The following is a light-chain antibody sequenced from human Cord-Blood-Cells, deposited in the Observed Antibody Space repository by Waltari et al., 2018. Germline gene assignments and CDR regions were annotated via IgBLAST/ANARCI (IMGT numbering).Light chain of an antibody. CDR3: QQYCSSPET. V-gene: IGKV3-20*01. Sequence: IVLQPSPGTLSLPRGERATLSCRASQSVSSSYLAWYQQKPGPAPRLLIYGASSRATGIPDRFSSSGSGTDFTLTISRLEPEDFAVYYCQQYCSSPETFGQGTKVEIK. CDR2: GAS. CDR1: QSVSSSY. J-gene: IGKJ1*01.